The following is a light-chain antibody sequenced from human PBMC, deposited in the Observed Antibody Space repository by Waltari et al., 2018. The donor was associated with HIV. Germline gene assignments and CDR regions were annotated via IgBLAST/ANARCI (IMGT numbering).Light chain of an antibody. J-gene: IGLJ3*02. V-gene: IGLV1-51*01. Sequence: QSVLTQPPSVSAAPGQKVTISCSGSSSNIGNNYVSWYQQFPGTAPNLLIYDNNKRPSGIPDRFSGSKSGTSATLGITGLQAGDDADYYCGTWDSSLSAGVFGGGTNLTVL. CDR2: DNN. CDR3: GTWDSSLSAGV. CDR1: SSNIGNNY.